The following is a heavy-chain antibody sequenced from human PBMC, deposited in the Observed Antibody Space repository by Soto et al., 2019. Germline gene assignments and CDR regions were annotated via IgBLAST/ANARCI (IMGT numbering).Heavy chain of an antibody. J-gene: IGHJ3*02. CDR3: ATDQRPWNLDASDI. CDR1: GFTFSSYA. Sequence: GGSLRLSCAASGFTFSSYAMSWVRQAPGKGLEWVSAISGSGDITYYADSVKGRFTISRDNSKNTLYLQMNSLRAEDTAVYYCATDQRPWNLDASDIWGQGTLVTVSS. D-gene: IGHD1-1*01. V-gene: IGHV3-23*01. CDR2: ISGSGDIT.